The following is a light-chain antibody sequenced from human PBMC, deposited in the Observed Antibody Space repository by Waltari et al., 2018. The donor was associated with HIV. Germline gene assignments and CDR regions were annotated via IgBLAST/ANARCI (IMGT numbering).Light chain of an antibody. J-gene: IGLJ3*02. Sequence: QSALAQPASVSGSPGQSITIPCTGTSSDVGSYNYVSWYQHHPGKAPKLMIYEVTSRPSVVSNRFSGSKSGNTASLTISGLQAEDEADYYCSSVTASGTQVFGGGTKLTVL. V-gene: IGLV2-14*01. CDR1: SSDVGSYNY. CDR2: EVT. CDR3: SSVTASGTQV.